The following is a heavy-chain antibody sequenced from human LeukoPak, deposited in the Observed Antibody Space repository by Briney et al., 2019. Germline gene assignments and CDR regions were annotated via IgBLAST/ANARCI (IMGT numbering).Heavy chain of an antibody. CDR3: ARDGYCSGGSCYFEYFQH. J-gene: IGHJ1*01. CDR1: GFTFSSYS. Sequence: GGSLRLSCAASGFTFSSYSMNWVRQAPGKGLEWVSSISSSGSYIYYADSVTGRFTISRDNAKNSLYLQMNSLRAEDTAVYYCARDGYCSGGSCYFEYFQHWGQGTLVTVSS. CDR2: ISSSGSYI. V-gene: IGHV3-21*01. D-gene: IGHD2-15*01.